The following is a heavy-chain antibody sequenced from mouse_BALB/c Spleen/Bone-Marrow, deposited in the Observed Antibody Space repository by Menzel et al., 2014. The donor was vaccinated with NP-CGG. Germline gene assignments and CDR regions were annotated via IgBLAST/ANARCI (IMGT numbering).Heavy chain of an antibody. J-gene: IGHJ2*01. V-gene: IGHV1S135*01. CDR2: IDPFNGGT. CDR3: ARAYDFLDY. Sequence: VQLQHSGPELMKPGASVKISCKASGYSFXSYYMHWVKQSHGKSLEWIGYIDPFNGGTSYNQKFKGKATLTVDKSSNTAYMHLSSLTSEDSAVYYCARAYDFLDYWGQGSTLTVSS. CDR1: GYSFXSYY. D-gene: IGHD2-4*01.